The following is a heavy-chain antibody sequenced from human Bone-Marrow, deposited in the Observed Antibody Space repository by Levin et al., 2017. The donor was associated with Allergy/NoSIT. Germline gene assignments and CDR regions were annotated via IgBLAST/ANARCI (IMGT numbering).Heavy chain of an antibody. CDR1: GFTFTNAW. CDR3: TSGDFDFWSGYYSFEY. D-gene: IGHD3-3*01. V-gene: IGHV3-15*01. Sequence: SCAASGFTFTNAWMNWVRQAPGKGLEWVGLIKTNADGGTIDYAAPVKGRFTISRDDSNNTLYLHMNSLKTEDTAVYYCTSGDFDFWSGYYSFEYWGQGTLVTVSS. CDR2: IKTNADGGTI. J-gene: IGHJ4*02.